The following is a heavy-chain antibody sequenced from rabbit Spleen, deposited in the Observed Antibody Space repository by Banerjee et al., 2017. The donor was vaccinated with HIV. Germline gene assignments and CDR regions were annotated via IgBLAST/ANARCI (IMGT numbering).Heavy chain of an antibody. J-gene: IGHJ6*01. V-gene: IGHV1S45*01. Sequence: QEQLGLYGGGLVQPKGSLTLTCKASGFSFGDRDVMCWVRQAPGKGLEWIACINAATGKPVYATWAKGRFTISRTSSITLIIRRPRMTAPVPYTSFFRSDIVLAIARESGLWGPGTLVTVS. CDR1: GFSFGDRDV. CDR3: RSDIVLAIARESGL. D-gene: IGHD3-1*01. CDR2: INAATGKP.